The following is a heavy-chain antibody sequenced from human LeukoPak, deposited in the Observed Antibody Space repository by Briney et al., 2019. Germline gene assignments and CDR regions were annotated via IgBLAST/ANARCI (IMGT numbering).Heavy chain of an antibody. CDR2: IYYSGST. J-gene: IGHJ5*02. CDR1: GVSLSSGGYH. CDR3: ARDRIAAAGTRFEP. Sequence: PSQPLSLTCTVSGVSLSSGGYHWRWLRQHPGKGLEWIGYIYYSGSTYYHPSLKSRVTISVDTSKNQFSLKLSSVTAADTAVYYCARDRIAAAGTRFEPWGQGTRVIVDS. D-gene: IGHD6-13*01. V-gene: IGHV4-31*03.